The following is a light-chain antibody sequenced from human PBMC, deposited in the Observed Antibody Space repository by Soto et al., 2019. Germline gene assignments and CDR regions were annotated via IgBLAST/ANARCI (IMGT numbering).Light chain of an antibody. J-gene: IGLJ2*01. Sequence: QSALAQPASVSGSPGQSITISCTGTSSDVGSYNLVSWYQQHPGKAPKLIIYEVTERPSGVSNRLSGSKSGNTASLTISGLQAEDEADYYCCSYAGSSIPVVFGGATNFTVL. CDR3: CSYAGSSIPVV. CDR2: EVT. CDR1: SSDVGSYNL. V-gene: IGLV2-23*02.